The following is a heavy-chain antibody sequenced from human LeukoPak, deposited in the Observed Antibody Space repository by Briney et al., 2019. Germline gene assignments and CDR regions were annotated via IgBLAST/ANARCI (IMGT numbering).Heavy chain of an antibody. J-gene: IGHJ5*02. CDR2: IVVGSGNT. V-gene: IGHV1-58*01. Sequence: SVKVSCKASGFTFTNFAVQWVRQARGQRPEWIGWIVVGSGNTNYAQKFQERVTITRDTSTSTAYMELSSLRSEDTAVYYCAADREPTDPYKWVDPWGQGTQVIVSS. CDR3: AADREPTDPYKWVDP. CDR1: GFTFTNFA. D-gene: IGHD1-1*01.